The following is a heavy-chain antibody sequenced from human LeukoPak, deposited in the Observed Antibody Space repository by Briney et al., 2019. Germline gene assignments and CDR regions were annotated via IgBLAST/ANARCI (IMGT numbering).Heavy chain of an antibody. CDR2: IYPGDSDT. CDR1: GYSFTNYW. Sequence: GESLKISCKGSGYSFTNYWIGWVRQMPGKGLEWMGIIYPGDSDTRYSPSFQGQVTISADKSISTAYLQWSSLKASDTAMYYCARRMIRAINPNYYYYDMDVWGQGTTVTVSS. V-gene: IGHV5-51*01. D-gene: IGHD3-10*01. J-gene: IGHJ6*02. CDR3: ARRMIRAINPNYYYYDMDV.